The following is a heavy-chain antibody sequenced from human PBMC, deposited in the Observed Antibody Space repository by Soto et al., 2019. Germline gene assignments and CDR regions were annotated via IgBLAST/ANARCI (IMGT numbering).Heavy chain of an antibody. Sequence: EVALLDSGGHLVQPGGSLRLSCEGSGFSVPDYDMNWGRQTPGKGLEWVAAVGRFGNTYYCDSVRGRFTISRDDSRNNVKLQMNRLRVEDTAVYFCANEGGLRSQAGDYFDSWAQGSIVTVSS. J-gene: IGHJ4*02. CDR1: GFSVPDYD. CDR3: ANEGGLRSQAGDYFDS. CDR2: VGRFGNT. V-gene: IGHV3-23*01. D-gene: IGHD1-26*01.